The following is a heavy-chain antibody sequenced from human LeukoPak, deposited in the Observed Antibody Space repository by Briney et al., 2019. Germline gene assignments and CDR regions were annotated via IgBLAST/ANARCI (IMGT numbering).Heavy chain of an antibody. J-gene: IGHJ5*02. CDR3: TTDRMIYATNWAVSWFDP. CDR1: GITFTNAW. Sequence: GGSLRLSCAASGITFTNAWLTWVRQAPGKGLEWVGRVKTKGDGGAADYAAPVKGRFTISRDDSTKTLYLQMNSLKTEDTAVYYCTTDRMIYATNWAVSWFDPWGQGTLVTVSS. V-gene: IGHV3-15*01. D-gene: IGHD2-8*01. CDR2: VKTKGDGGAA.